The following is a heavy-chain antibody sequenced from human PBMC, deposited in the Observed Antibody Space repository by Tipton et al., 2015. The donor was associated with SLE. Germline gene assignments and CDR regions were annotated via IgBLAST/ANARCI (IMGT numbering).Heavy chain of an antibody. CDR2: VYYSGST. Sequence: TLSLTCTVSGTSLSISTYYWGWIRQPPGKGLEWIGTVYYSGSTYYNPSLKSRVTISVDTSKNHFSLKLSSVTAADTAVYYCARGPLTYCTSASCLFAYYFDSWDQGTLVTVSS. CDR1: GTSLSISTYY. V-gene: IGHV4-39*02. J-gene: IGHJ4*02. CDR3: ARGPLTYCTSASCLFAYYFDS. D-gene: IGHD2-2*01.